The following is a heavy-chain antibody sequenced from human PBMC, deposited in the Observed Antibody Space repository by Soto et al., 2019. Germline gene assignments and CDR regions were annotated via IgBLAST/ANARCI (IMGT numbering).Heavy chain of an antibody. CDR1: GFTFSSYA. CDR3: AKFDEKIAAAGPTSY. V-gene: IGHV3-23*01. CDR2: ISGSGGST. Sequence: EVQLLESGGGLVQPGGSLRLSCAASGFTFSSYAMSWVRQAPGKGLEWVSAISGSGGSTYYADSGKGRFTISRDNSKNTLDMQMTDLRAEDTAVYYCAKFDEKIAAAGPTSYWGQGTLVTVSS. J-gene: IGHJ4*02. D-gene: IGHD6-13*01.